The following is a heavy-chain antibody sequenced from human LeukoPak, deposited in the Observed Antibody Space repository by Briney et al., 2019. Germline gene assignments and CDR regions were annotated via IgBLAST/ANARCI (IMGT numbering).Heavy chain of an antibody. CDR2: ISYDGSNK. CDR1: GFTFSSYW. D-gene: IGHD3-16*01. Sequence: GGSLRLSCAAPGFTFSSYWMSWVRQAPGKGLEWVAVISYDGSNKYYADSVKGRFTISRDNSKDTLYLQMNSLRAEDTAVYYCALLPGGSLAFDIWGQGTMVTVSS. V-gene: IGHV3-30*03. J-gene: IGHJ3*02. CDR3: ALLPGGSLAFDI.